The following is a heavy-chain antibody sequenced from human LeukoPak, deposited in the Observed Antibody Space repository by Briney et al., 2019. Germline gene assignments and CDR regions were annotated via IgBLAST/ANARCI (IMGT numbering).Heavy chain of an antibody. CDR3: TRGRSGSCYDPPED. Sequence: GGSLTLSCAASGFTFSSYAMHWVRQAPGKGLECVSGISSKGGSTDYANSVKGRFTISRDNSKSTLYLQMGSLRPEDMAIYYCTRGRSGSCYDPPEDWGQGTLVTVSS. J-gene: IGHJ4*02. D-gene: IGHD1-26*01. CDR1: GFTFSSYA. V-gene: IGHV3-64*01. CDR2: ISSKGGST.